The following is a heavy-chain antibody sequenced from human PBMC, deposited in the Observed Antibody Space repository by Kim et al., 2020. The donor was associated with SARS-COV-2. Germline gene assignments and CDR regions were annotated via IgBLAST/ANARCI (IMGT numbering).Heavy chain of an antibody. Sequence: NNNPPLRSRVTMSGDTYKNEFSMKLNSVTAADTAVYFCATAMRGNYYFDYWGQGILVTVSS. V-gene: IGHV4-4*07. CDR3: ATAMRGNYYFDY. D-gene: IGHD1-26*01. J-gene: IGHJ4*02.